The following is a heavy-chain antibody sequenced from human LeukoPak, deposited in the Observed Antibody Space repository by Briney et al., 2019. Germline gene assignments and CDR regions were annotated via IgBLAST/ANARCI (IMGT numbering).Heavy chain of an antibody. CDR2: INTNTGNP. D-gene: IGHD2-2*01. J-gene: IGHJ4*02. Sequence: GASVKVSCKASGYTFTSYAMNWVRQAPGQGLEWMGWINTNTGNPTYAQGLTGRFVFSLDTSVSTAYLQICSLKAEDTAVYYCARAPEYCSSTSCYDGYFDYWGQGTLVTVSS. V-gene: IGHV7-4-1*01. CDR1: GYTFTSYA. CDR3: ARAPEYCSSTSCYDGYFDY.